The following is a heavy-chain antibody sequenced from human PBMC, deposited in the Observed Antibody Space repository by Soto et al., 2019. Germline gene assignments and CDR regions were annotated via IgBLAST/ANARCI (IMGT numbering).Heavy chain of an antibody. V-gene: IGHV3-23*01. J-gene: IGHJ6*02. Sequence: EVQLLQSGGGVVPPGGSLRLACATSGFTFNTYPMTWVRQAPGKGLEWVSSISSTAGRTSSYADSVKGRFAISRDFSDNTVYLQMNNLRVDDTAVYFCAEGVLSFHYGMEVWGQGTTVTVSS. CDR2: ISSTAGRTS. D-gene: IGHD3-10*01. CDR3: AEGVLSFHYGMEV. CDR1: GFTFNTYP.